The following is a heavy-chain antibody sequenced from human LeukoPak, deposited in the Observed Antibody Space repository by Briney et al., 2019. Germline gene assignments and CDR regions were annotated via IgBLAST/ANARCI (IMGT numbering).Heavy chain of an antibody. CDR1: GFTFSTYW. Sequence: PGGSLRLSCAASGFTFSTYWMTWIRQAPGKGLEWVASISSDGSGKYYMDSVKGRFTISRDNAKNSPFLQMNSLGAEDTAVYHCGRVRPGDADYWGQGTLVTVSS. CDR2: ISSDGSGK. CDR3: GRVRPGDADY. D-gene: IGHD1-26*01. V-gene: IGHV3-7*01. J-gene: IGHJ4*02.